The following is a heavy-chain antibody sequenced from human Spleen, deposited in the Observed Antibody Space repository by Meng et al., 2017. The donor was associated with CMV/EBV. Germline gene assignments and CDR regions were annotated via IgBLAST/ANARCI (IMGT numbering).Heavy chain of an antibody. J-gene: IGHJ4*02. CDR2: ISSSGSTI. V-gene: IGHV3-11*01. Sequence: GGSLRLSCAASGFTFSDYYMSWIRQAPGKGLEWVSYISSSGSTIYYADSVKGRFTISRDNAKNSLYPQMNSLRAEDTAVYYCARALRVVAARGYYFDYWGQGTLVTVSS. CDR1: GFTFSDYY. CDR3: ARALRVVAARGYYFDY. D-gene: IGHD2-15*01.